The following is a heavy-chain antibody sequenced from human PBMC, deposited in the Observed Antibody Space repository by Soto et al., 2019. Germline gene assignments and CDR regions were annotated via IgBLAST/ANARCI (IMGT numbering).Heavy chain of an antibody. D-gene: IGHD6-13*01. Sequence: LRLSCAASGFTFDDYAMHWVRQVPGKGLEWVSGINWNSGSIGYADSVKGRFAISRDNAKNSLHLQMNSLRAEDTAFYYCVKDESINWYSGHFRHWGQGTLVTVS. J-gene: IGHJ1*01. V-gene: IGHV3-9*01. CDR3: VKDESINWYSGHFRH. CDR1: GFTFDDYA. CDR2: INWNSGSI.